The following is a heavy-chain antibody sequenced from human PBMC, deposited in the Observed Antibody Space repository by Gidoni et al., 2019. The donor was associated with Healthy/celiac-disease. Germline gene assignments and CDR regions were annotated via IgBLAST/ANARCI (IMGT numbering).Heavy chain of an antibody. CDR2: IKQDGSEK. CDR1: GFTFSSYW. CDR3: ARGGGYSGSYFQH. V-gene: IGHV3-7*01. Sequence: EVQLVESGGGLVQPGGSLRLSCAASGFTFSSYWMRWVRQAPGKGLEWVANIKQDGSEKYYVDSVKGRFTISRDNAKNSLYLQMNSLRAEDTAVYYCARGGGYSGSYFQHWGQGTLVTVSS. D-gene: IGHD1-26*01. J-gene: IGHJ1*01.